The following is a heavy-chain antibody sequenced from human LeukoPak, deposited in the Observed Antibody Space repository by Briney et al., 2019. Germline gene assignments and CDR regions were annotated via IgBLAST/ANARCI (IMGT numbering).Heavy chain of an antibody. CDR3: AKVKRTGSGWFWGGNWFDP. V-gene: IGHV3-23*01. Sequence: GGSLRLSCAASGFTFSSYAMSWVRQAPGKGLEWVSAISGSGGSTYYADSVKGRFTISRDNSKNTLYLQMNSLRAEDTAVYYCAKVKRTGSGWFWGGNWFDPWGQGTLVIVSS. CDR2: ISGSGGST. J-gene: IGHJ5*02. CDR1: GFTFSSYA. D-gene: IGHD6-19*01.